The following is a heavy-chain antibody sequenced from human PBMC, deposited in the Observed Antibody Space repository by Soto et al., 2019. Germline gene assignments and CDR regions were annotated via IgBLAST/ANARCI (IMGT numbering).Heavy chain of an antibody. J-gene: IGHJ4*02. V-gene: IGHV3-11*01. D-gene: IGHD6-6*01. CDR2: MSISGSTI. CDR3: ARSTTSIAGVLYDY. CDR1: GFTFSAYY. Sequence: QVQLVESGGGLVKPGLSLRLSCAASGFTFSAYYMSWIRQAPGEGLEWVAYMSISGSTIYYADSVKGRFTISRDNAKNSLYLQMNSLRDEDTALYYCARSTTSIAGVLYDYWGQGTLVTVSS.